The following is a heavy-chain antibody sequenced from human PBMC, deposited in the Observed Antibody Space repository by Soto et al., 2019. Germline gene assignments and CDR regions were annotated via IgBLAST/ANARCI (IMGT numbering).Heavy chain of an antibody. CDR3: ARTHDYSNGFDP. Sequence: QVQVRESGPGLVKPSQTLSLTCTVSGGSISSDDFHWSWIRQPPGKGLEYIGYIYYTGRTYYNPSLKNRVTISVDTSKNQFSLILSSVTAADTAVYYCARTHDYSNGFDPWGQGTLVTVSS. D-gene: IGHD4-4*01. V-gene: IGHV4-30-4*01. CDR2: IYYTGRT. J-gene: IGHJ5*02. CDR1: GGSISSDDFH.